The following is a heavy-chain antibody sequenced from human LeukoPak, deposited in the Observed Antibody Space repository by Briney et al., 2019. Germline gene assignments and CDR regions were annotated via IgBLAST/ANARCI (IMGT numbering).Heavy chain of an antibody. J-gene: IGHJ3*02. V-gene: IGHV3-48*03. CDR2: ISSSGSTI. CDR3: ARSSAYYDFWSGYYTGIGTDAFDI. CDR1: GFTFSSYE. Sequence: GGSLRLSCAASGFTFSSYEMNWVRQAPGKGLEWVSYISSSGSTIYYADSVKGRFTISRDNAKNSLYLQMNSLRAEDTAVYYCARSSAYYDFWSGYYTGIGTDAFDIWGQGTMVTVSS. D-gene: IGHD3-3*01.